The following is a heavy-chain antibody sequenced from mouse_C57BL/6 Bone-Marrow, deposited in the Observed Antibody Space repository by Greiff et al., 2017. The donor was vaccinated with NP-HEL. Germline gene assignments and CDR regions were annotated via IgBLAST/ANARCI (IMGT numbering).Heavy chain of an antibody. CDR3: AVDYYFDY. V-gene: IGHV1-69*01. CDR2: IDPSDSYT. J-gene: IGHJ2*01. Sequence: VQLKQSGAELVMPGASVKLSCKASGYTFTSYWMHWVKQRPGQGLEWIGEIDPSDSYTNYNQKFKGKSTLTVDKSSSTAYMQLSSLTSEDSAVYYCAVDYYFDYWGQGTTLTVSS. D-gene: IGHD2-4*01. CDR1: GYTFTSYW.